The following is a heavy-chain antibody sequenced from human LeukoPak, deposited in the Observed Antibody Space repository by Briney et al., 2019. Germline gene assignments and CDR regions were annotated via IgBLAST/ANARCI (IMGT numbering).Heavy chain of an antibody. CDR1: GYTFTSYG. CDR3: ARAAPPARYCSGGSCYSGIWFDP. CDR2: ISAYNGNT. Sequence: ASVKVSCKASGYTFTSYGISWVRQAPGQGLEWMGWISAYNGNTNYAQKFQGRVTMTTDTSTSTAYMELRSLRSDDTAVYYCARAAPPARYCSGGSCYSGIWFDPWGQGTLVTVSS. D-gene: IGHD2-15*01. V-gene: IGHV1-18*01. J-gene: IGHJ5*02.